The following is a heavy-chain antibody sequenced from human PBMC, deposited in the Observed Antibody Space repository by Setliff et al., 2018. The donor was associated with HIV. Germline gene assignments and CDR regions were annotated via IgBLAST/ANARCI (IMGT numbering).Heavy chain of an antibody. V-gene: IGHV3-48*03. Sequence: PGGSLRLSCAASGFTFSSYEMNWVRQAPGEGLEWVPYISSSGGTIYYADSVKGRFTISRDNAKKSLYLQMNSLRAEDTAIYYCARDWRSGYDLNFDYWGQGTLVPVSS. J-gene: IGHJ4*02. CDR1: GFTFSSYE. CDR2: ISSSGGTI. D-gene: IGHD5-12*01. CDR3: ARDWRSGYDLNFDY.